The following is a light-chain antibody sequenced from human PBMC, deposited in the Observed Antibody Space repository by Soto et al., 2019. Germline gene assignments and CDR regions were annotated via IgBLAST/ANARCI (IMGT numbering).Light chain of an antibody. CDR3: CSCSGSNPLHV. CDR2: DVT. CDR1: SSDVGGYGY. V-gene: IGLV2-11*01. Sequence: QSALTPPRSMSRSPGQSVTLSCTGTSSDVGGYGYVSWYQQHQGKAPTLIIYDVTKRPSGVPDRFSGSRAGNTASLTISGLWAEDEADYFCCSCSGSNPLHVFGTGTKVTVL. J-gene: IGLJ1*01.